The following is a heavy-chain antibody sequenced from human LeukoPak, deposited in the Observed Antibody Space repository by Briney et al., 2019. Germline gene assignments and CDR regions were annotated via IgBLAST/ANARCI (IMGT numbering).Heavy chain of an antibody. CDR3: ARQAEAVAWPYFDY. CDR2: ICPGDSDT. J-gene: IGHJ4*02. V-gene: IGHV5-51*01. CDR1: GSSFTSYW. Sequence: GESLKISGKGSGSSFTSYWIGWVRQLPGKGLEWMGIICPGDSDTKYSPSFQGQVTISADKSISTAYLQWSSLKASDTAMYYCARQAEAVAWPYFDYWGQGTLVTVSS. D-gene: IGHD6-19*01.